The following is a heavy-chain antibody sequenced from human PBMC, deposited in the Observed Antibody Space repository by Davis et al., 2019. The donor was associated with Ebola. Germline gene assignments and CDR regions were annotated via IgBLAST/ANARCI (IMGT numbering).Heavy chain of an antibody. CDR1: GFTFTGHF. D-gene: IGHD2-15*01. J-gene: IGHJ4*02. Sequence: ASVKVSCKASGFTFTGHFIQWVRQAPGRGLEWMAWIHANEGNTKNAQKFQGRVTVTRDTSISTAYLELTGLRSDDTAVYYCAREPQPLGGSCYSLGCYFDFWGQGTLVTVSS. CDR3: AREPQPLGGSCYSLGCYFDF. V-gene: IGHV1-2*02. CDR2: IHANEGNT.